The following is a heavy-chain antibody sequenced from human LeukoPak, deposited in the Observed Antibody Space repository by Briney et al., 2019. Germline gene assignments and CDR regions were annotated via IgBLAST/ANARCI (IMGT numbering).Heavy chain of an antibody. CDR2: INHSGST. J-gene: IGHJ5*02. CDR3: ARGRRYDFWSGYSYWLDP. CDR1: GGSFSGYY. V-gene: IGHV4-34*01. Sequence: SETLSLTCAVYGGSFSGYYWSWIRQPPGKGLEWIGEINHSGSTNYNPSLKSRVTISVDTSKNQFSLKLSSVTAADTAVYYCARGRRYDFWSGYSYWLDPWGQGTLVTVSS. D-gene: IGHD3-3*01.